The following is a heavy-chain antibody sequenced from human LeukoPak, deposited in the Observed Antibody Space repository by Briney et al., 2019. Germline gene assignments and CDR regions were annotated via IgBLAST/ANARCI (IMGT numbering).Heavy chain of an antibody. CDR3: ARDSVAVPAAIPTWFDP. Sequence: GGSLRLSCAASGFTFDDYGMSWVRQAPGKGLEWVSGINWSGGSTGYADSVKGRFTISRDNAKNSLYLQMNSLTTEDTAVYYCARDSVAVPAAIPTWFDPWGQGTLVTVSS. J-gene: IGHJ5*02. D-gene: IGHD2-2*02. V-gene: IGHV3-20*04. CDR2: INWSGGST. CDR1: GFTFDDYG.